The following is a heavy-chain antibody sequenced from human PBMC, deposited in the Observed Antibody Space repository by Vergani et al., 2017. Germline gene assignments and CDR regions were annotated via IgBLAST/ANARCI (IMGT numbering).Heavy chain of an antibody. CDR3: ARAVGYCSGGSCYSGLDY. J-gene: IGHJ4*02. CDR2: ISSSSSYI. D-gene: IGHD2-15*01. Sequence: VQLVESGGGLVKPGGSLRLSCAASGFTFSSYSMNWVRQAPGKGLEWVSSISSSSSYIYYADSVKGRFTISRDNAKNSLYLQMNSLRAEDTAVYYCARAVGYCSGGSCYSGLDYWGQGTLVTVSS. CDR1: GFTFSSYS. V-gene: IGHV3-21*01.